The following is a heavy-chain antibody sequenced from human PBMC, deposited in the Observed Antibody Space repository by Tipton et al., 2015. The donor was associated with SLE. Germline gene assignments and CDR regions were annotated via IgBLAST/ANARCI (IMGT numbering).Heavy chain of an antibody. J-gene: IGHJ4*02. Sequence: TLSLTCTVSGGSISSYYWSWIRQPPRKGLEWIGYIYYSGSTNYNPPLKSRVTISVDTSKNQFSLKLSSVTAADTAVYYCARGKYSGSLFDYWGQGTLVTVSS. V-gene: IGHV4-59*01. CDR3: ARGKYSGSLFDY. CDR2: IYYSGST. D-gene: IGHD1-26*01. CDR1: GGSISSYY.